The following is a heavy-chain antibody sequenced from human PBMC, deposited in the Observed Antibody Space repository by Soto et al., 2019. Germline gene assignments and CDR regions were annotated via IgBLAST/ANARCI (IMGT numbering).Heavy chain of an antibody. CDR1: GFTVTSNY. J-gene: IGHJ4*02. Sequence: HLGGSLRLSCAASGFTVTSNYMSWVRQAAGRGLEWVSVIYAGSITFYADSVKGRFTISRDSSKNSLYLEMNSLRAEDTAVYYCARFTYYTSGTIFDHWGQGT. CDR2: IYAGSIT. CDR3: ARFTYYTSGTIFDH. V-gene: IGHV3-53*01. D-gene: IGHD3-3*01.